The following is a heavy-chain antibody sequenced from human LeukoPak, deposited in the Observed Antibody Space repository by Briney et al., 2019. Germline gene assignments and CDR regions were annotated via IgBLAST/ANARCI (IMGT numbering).Heavy chain of an antibody. J-gene: IGHJ6*03. CDR3: ARRTRGYSYGVPYHFYYYMDV. CDR1: GGSISSSSYY. CDR2: IYYSGST. V-gene: IGHV4-39*07. Sequence: SETLSLTCTVSGGSISSSSYYWGWIRQPPGKGLEWIGSIYYSGSTYYNPSLKSRVTISVDPSKNQFSLKLSSVTAADTAVYYCARRTRGYSYGVPYHFYYYMDVWGKGTTVTISS. D-gene: IGHD5-18*01.